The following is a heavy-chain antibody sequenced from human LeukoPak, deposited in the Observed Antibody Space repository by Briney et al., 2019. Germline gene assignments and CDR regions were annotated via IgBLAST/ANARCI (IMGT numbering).Heavy chain of an antibody. CDR3: ARGSFELGYNWFDP. CDR1: GGSISSGGYN. J-gene: IGHJ5*02. Sequence: SQTLSLTCTVSGGSISSGGYNWNWIRQHPGEGLEWIGYIYYSGSTYYNPSLKSRVTISVDTSKNQFSLKLSSVTAADTAVYYCARGSFELGYNWFDPWGQGTLVTVSS. D-gene: IGHD3/OR15-3a*01. CDR2: IYYSGST. V-gene: IGHV4-30-4*08.